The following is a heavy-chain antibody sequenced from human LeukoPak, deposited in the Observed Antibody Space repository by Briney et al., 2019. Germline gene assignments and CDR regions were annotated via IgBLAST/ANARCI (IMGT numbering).Heavy chain of an antibody. CDR3: AKDPGVPAARITPDYYLDY. J-gene: IGHJ4*02. Sequence: GGSLRLSCAASGFTFSSYGMHWVRQAPGKGLEWVAFIRYDGSNKYYADSVKGRFTISRDNSKNTLYLQMNSLTGDDTAVYYCAKDPGVPAARITPDYYLDYWGQGTLVIVSS. CDR2: IRYDGSNK. V-gene: IGHV3-30*02. D-gene: IGHD2-2*01. CDR1: GFTFSSYG.